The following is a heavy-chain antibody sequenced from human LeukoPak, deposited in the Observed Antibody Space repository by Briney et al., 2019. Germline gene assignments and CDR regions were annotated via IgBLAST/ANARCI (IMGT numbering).Heavy chain of an antibody. CDR3: ARSPTPGGSYLLGSYYYMDV. D-gene: IGHD1-26*01. V-gene: IGHV4-4*07. CDR2: IHTSGST. J-gene: IGHJ6*03. Sequence: SETLSLTCTVSGGSISSYYWCWIRQPAGKGLEWIGRIHTSGSTNYNPSLKSRVTMSVDTSKNQFSLRLSSVTAADTAVYYCARSPTPGGSYLLGSYYYMDVWGKGTTVTVSS. CDR1: GGSISSYY.